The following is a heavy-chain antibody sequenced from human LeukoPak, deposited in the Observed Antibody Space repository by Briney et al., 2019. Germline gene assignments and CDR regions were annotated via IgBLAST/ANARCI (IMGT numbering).Heavy chain of an antibody. J-gene: IGHJ4*02. CDR3: ARASTRLWFGELSLTHFDY. CDR2: IYHSGST. Sequence: SQTLSLTCAVSGGSISSGGYSWSWIRQPPGKGLEWIGSIYHSGSTYYNPSLKSRVTISVDTSKNQFSLKLSSVTAADTAVYYCARASTRLWFGELSLTHFDYWGQGTLVTVSS. V-gene: IGHV4-30-2*03. D-gene: IGHD3-10*01. CDR1: GGSISSGGYS.